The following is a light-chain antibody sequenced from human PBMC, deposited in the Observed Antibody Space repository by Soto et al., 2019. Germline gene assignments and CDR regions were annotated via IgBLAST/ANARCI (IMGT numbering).Light chain of an antibody. CDR2: DAS. J-gene: IGKJ1*01. CDR3: QLRSNWPPTWT. V-gene: IGKV3-11*01. Sequence: EIVLTQSPATLSLSPGERATLSCRASQSISSYLAWYQHKPGQAPRLLIYDASTRAAGIPARFSGSGSGTGFTLTISSLEPEDFAVSFCQLRSNWPPTWTFGQGTKVEVK. CDR1: QSISSY.